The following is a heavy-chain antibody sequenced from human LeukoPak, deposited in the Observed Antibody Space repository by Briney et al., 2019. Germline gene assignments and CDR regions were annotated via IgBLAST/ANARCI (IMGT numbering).Heavy chain of an antibody. CDR1: GFTFSSYA. J-gene: IGHJ6*02. V-gene: IGHV3-23*01. CDR2: ISGSGGST. Sequence: PGGSLRLSCAASGFTFSSYAMSWVRQAPGKGLEWVSAISGSGGSTYYADSVKGWFTISRDNSKNTLYLQMNSLRAEDTAVYYCAKDYYDSSGYPVYYYYYYGMDVWGQGTTVTVSS. CDR3: AKDYYDSSGYPVYYYYYYGMDV. D-gene: IGHD3-22*01.